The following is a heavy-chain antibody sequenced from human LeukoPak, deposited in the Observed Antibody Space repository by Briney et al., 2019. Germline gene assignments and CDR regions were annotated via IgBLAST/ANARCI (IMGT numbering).Heavy chain of an antibody. CDR1: GGSFSGYY. J-gene: IGHJ4*02. CDR2: INHSGST. V-gene: IGHV4-34*01. CDR3: ARGGWGYYDSSGYCYY. D-gene: IGHD3-22*01. Sequence: SETLSLTCAVYGGSFSGYYWSWIRQPPGKGLEWIGEINHSGSTKYNPYLKSRVTISVETTKKQSPLKLSYVTAADTTVYYCARGGWGYYDSSGYCYYCGQGTLVTVSS.